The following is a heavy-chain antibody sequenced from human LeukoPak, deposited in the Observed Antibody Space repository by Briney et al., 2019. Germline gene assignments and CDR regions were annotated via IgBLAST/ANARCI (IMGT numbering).Heavy chain of an antibody. CDR3: ARGTLDSSSWYGGQKNYFDY. V-gene: IGHV1-69*13. J-gene: IGHJ4*02. D-gene: IGHD6-13*01. CDR2: IIPIFGTA. Sequence: SVNVSCKASGGTFSSYAISWVRQSPGQGLEWMGGIIPIFGTANYAQKFQGRVTITADESTSTAYMELSSLRSEDTAVYYCARGTLDSSSWYGGQKNYFDYPGQGTLVTVSS. CDR1: GGTFSSYA.